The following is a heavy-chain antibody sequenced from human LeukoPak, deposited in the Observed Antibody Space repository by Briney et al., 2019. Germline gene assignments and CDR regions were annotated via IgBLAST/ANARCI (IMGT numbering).Heavy chain of an antibody. V-gene: IGHV3-74*01. CDR3: ARDLHCGGDCYPLTY. Sequence: GGSLRLSCAASGFTFSSYWMYWVRQAPGKGLVWVSHISSDGGSTTYADSVKGRFSISRDNAKNSLYLQMNSLRAEDTAVYYCARDLHCGGDCYPLTYWGQGTLVTVSS. CDR2: ISSDGGST. D-gene: IGHD2-21*01. CDR1: GFTFSSYW. J-gene: IGHJ4*02.